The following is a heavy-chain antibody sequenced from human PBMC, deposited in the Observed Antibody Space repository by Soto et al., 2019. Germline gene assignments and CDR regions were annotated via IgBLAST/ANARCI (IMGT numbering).Heavy chain of an antibody. V-gene: IGHV4-30-4*01. Sequence: SETLSLTCTVSGGSISSGGYYWSWIRHHPGKGLEWIGYIYYSGSTYYNPPLRSRVTISVDTSKNQFSLKLRSVTAADTAVYYCARPYYYDSSGYYGPYYYGMDVWGQGTTVTVS. D-gene: IGHD3-22*01. J-gene: IGHJ6*01. CDR1: GGSISSGGYY. CDR2: IYYSGST. CDR3: ARPYYYDSSGYYGPYYYGMDV.